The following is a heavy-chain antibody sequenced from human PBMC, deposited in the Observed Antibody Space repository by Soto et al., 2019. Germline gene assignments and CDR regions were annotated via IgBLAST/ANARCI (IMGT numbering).Heavy chain of an antibody. Sequence: GGSLRLSCAASGFTFSSYGMHWVRQAPGKGLEWVAVISYDGSNKYYADSVKGRFTISRDNSKNTLYLQMNSLRAEDTAVYYCAKDKGYGHEGFDYWGQGTLVTVSS. CDR3: AKDKGYGHEGFDY. J-gene: IGHJ4*02. D-gene: IGHD5-18*01. CDR2: ISYDGSNK. V-gene: IGHV3-30*18. CDR1: GFTFSSYG.